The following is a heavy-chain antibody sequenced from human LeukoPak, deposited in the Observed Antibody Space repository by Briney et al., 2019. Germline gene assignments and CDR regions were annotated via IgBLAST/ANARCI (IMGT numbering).Heavy chain of an antibody. CDR2: ISGSGTNT. CDR1: GFTFSSYA. J-gene: IGHJ5*02. D-gene: IGHD3-9*01. Sequence: PGGSLRLSCAASGFTFSSYAMSCVRQAPGKGLEWVSSISGSGTNTYYADSVKGRFTISRDNLKNTVYLQMNSLRSEDTAVYYCARDYGSYYDILTGYGNWFDPWGQGTLVTVSS. V-gene: IGHV3-23*01. CDR3: ARDYGSYYDILTGYGNWFDP.